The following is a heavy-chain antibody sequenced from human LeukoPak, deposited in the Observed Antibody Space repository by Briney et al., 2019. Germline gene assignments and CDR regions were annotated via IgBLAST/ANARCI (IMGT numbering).Heavy chain of an antibody. CDR3: ARAPLYSSPPYYYYYGMDV. J-gene: IGHJ6*02. V-gene: IGHV1-69*13. D-gene: IGHD6-13*01. CDR2: IIPIFGTA. CDR1: GGTFSSYA. Sequence: SVKVSCKASGGTFSSYAISWVRQAPGQGLEWMGGIIPIFGTANYAQKYQGRVTITADESTSTAYMELSSLRSEDTAVYYCARAPLYSSPPYYYYYGMDVWGQGTTVTVSS.